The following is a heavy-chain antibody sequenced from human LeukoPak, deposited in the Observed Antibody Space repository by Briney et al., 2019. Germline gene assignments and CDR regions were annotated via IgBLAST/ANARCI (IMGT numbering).Heavy chain of an antibody. D-gene: IGHD3-3*02. J-gene: IGHJ5*02. V-gene: IGHV4-34*01. CDR3: ARGRFDLRFWRGYHTPWFDP. CDR1: GGSFSGYY. Sequence: PSETLSPTCAVYGGSFSGYYWSWIRQPPGKGLEWIGEINHSGSTNYNPSLKSRVTISVDTSKNQFSLKLSSVTAADTAVYYCARGRFDLRFWRGYHTPWFDPWGQGTLVTVSS. CDR2: INHSGST.